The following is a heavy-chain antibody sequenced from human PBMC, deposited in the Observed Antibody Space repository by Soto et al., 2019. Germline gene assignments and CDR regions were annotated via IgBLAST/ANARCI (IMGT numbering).Heavy chain of an antibody. D-gene: IGHD3-3*01. CDR2: IYYSGST. V-gene: IGHV4-61*01. Sequence: PSETLSLTCTIYGGSVSSGSYYWSWIRQPPGKGLEWIGYIYYSGSTNYNPSLKSRVTISVDTSKNQFSLKLSSVTAADKAVYYCARDGRSSDCWRGGYYYYAMDVWGQGPTDT. J-gene: IGHJ6*02. CDR3: ARDGRSSDCWRGGYYYYAMDV. CDR1: GGSVSSGSYY.